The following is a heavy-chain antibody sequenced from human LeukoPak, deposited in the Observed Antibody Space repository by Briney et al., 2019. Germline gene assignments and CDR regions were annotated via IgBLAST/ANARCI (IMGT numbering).Heavy chain of an antibody. D-gene: IGHD2-2*01. Sequence: GGSLRLSCAASGFTFSSYAMSWVREAPARGLEWVSSLRGNGDTFYADSVKGRFTLSRDDSRNTMYLQLNNLRVEDTAVYYCARRLCRGTACYYFDYWGQGTLVTVSS. CDR2: LRGNGDT. CDR1: GFTFSSYA. CDR3: ARRLCRGTACYYFDY. V-gene: IGHV3-23*01. J-gene: IGHJ4*02.